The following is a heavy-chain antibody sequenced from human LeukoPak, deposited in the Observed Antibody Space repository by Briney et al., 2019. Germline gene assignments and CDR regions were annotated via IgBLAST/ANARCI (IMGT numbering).Heavy chain of an antibody. Sequence: GGSLRLSCAASGFTFNSYAMSWVRQAPGKGLEWVSGISGSGGSTYYADSVKGRFTISRDKSKNTLYLQMNRLRAEDTAVYYCAKGGYYGSGSYYPVYWGQGTLVTVSS. CDR1: GFTFNSYA. J-gene: IGHJ4*02. D-gene: IGHD3-10*01. V-gene: IGHV3-23*01. CDR2: ISGSGGST. CDR3: AKGGYYGSGSYYPVY.